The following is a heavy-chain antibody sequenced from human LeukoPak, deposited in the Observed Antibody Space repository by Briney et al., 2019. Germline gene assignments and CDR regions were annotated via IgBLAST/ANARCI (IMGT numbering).Heavy chain of an antibody. V-gene: IGHV3-23*01. D-gene: IGHD6-13*01. J-gene: IGHJ4*02. CDR1: GFTFSSYA. CDR3: AKDSWPSRAYYFDY. Sequence: GGALRLSCAASGFTFSSYAMSWVRQAPGKGLEWVSAISGRGGRTYYADSVKGRFTISRDNSKNTLYLQMNSLRAEDTAVYYCAKDSWPSRAYYFDYWGQGTLVTVSS. CDR2: ISGRGGRT.